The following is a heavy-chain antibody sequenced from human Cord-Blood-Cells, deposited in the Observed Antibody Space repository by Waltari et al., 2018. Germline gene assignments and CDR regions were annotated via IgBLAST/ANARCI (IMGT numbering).Heavy chain of an antibody. CDR3: AKDVSITIFGVVSGMDV. V-gene: IGHV3-30*18. D-gene: IGHD3-3*01. Sequence: QVQLVESAGGVFQPGRFLRLSCAASGFTFSSYGMNWVRQHPGKGLEWVAVISYDGSNKYYADSVKGRFTISRDNSKNTLYLQMNSLRAEDTAVYYCAKDVSITIFGVVSGMDVWGQGTTVTVSS. CDR1: GFTFSSYG. J-gene: IGHJ6*02. CDR2: ISYDGSNK.